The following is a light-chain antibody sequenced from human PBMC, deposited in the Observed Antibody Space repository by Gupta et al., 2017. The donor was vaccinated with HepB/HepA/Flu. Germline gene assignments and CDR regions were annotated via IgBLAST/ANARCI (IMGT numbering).Light chain of an antibody. CDR2: GAS. CDR3: QQDGRFPT. Sequence: EIVLTQSPGTLSVSPGERATLSCRASHNVSNRNLAWYQQRPGQAPRFLIYGASNRATGVADRFSGSGSGTDFTLTRNRLEPEDFAVYYWQQDGRFPTFGQGTKLEMK. J-gene: IGKJ2*01. CDR1: HNVSNRN. V-gene: IGKV3-20*01.